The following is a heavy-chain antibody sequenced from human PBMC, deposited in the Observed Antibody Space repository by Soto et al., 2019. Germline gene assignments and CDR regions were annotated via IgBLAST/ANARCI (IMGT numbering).Heavy chain of an antibody. Sequence: GGSLRLSCAASGFTFDDYAMHWVRQAPGKGLEWVSGISWNSGSIGYADSVKGRFTISRDNAKNSLYLQMNSLRAEDTALYYCAAPGTTMVRGVQGPIGYWGQGTLVTVSS. CDR3: AAPGTTMVRGVQGPIGY. CDR2: ISWNSGSI. V-gene: IGHV3-9*01. CDR1: GFTFDDYA. D-gene: IGHD3-10*01. J-gene: IGHJ4*02.